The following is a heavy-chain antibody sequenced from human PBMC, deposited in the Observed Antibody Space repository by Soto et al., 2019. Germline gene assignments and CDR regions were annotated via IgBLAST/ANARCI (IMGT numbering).Heavy chain of an antibody. CDR2: IIPIFGTT. V-gene: IGHV1-69*13. CDR1: GGTFSSYA. D-gene: IGHD3-22*01. Sequence: SVKVSCKASGGTFSSYAISWVRQAPGQGLEWMGRIIPIFGTTNYAQKFQGRVTITADESTSTAYMELSSLRSEDTAVFYCAAYSYDSSGHYFHYWGQGTLVTVSS. CDR3: AAYSYDSSGHYFHY. J-gene: IGHJ4*02.